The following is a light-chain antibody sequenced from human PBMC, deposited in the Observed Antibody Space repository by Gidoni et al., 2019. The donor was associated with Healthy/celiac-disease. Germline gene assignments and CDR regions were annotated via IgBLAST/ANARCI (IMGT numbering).Light chain of an antibody. CDR2: AAS. J-gene: IGKJ2*01. Sequence: IQLTQSPSFLSASVGDRVTITCRASQGISSYLAWYQQKPGKAPKLLIYAASTLQSGVPSRFSGSGSGTEFTLTISSLQPEDFATYYCQQLNSYPTYTFXQXTKLEIK. CDR1: QGISSY. V-gene: IGKV1-9*01. CDR3: QQLNSYPTYT.